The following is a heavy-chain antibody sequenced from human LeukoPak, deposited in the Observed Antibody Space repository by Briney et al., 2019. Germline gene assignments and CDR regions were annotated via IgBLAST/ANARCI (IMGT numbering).Heavy chain of an antibody. V-gene: IGHV1-8*01. D-gene: IGHD6-13*01. CDR2: MNPNSGNT. CDR3: ARGLSSSRRFDY. Sequence: ASVKVSCKASGYTSTSYDINWVRQATGQGLEWMGWMNPNSGNTGYAQKFQGRVTMTRNTSISTAYMELSSLRPEDTAVYYCARGLSSSRRFDYWGQGTLVTVSS. J-gene: IGHJ4*02. CDR1: GYTSTSYD.